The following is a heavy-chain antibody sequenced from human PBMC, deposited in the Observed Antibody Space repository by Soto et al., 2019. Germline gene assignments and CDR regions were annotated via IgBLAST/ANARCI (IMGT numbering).Heavy chain of an antibody. Sequence: QVQLVESGGGVVQPGRSLRLSCAASGFTFSSYGRHWVRQAPGKGLEWVAVISYDGSNKYYADSVKGRFTISRDNSKNTLYLQMNSLRAEDTVVYYCAPLRGAEGNFDYWGQGTLVTVSS. CDR2: ISYDGSNK. D-gene: IGHD1-26*01. CDR3: APLRGAEGNFDY. V-gene: IGHV3-30*03. J-gene: IGHJ4*02. CDR1: GFTFSSYG.